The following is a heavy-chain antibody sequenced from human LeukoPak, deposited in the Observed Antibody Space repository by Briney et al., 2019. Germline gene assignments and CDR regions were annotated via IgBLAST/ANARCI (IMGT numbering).Heavy chain of an antibody. V-gene: IGHV4-30-2*01. J-gene: IGHJ4*02. CDR1: GGSISGGGYS. CDR2: IYHSGST. CDR3: ARVPDSGGKRRVYFDY. D-gene: IGHD2-15*01. Sequence: SQTLSLTCAVSGGSISGGGYSWSWIRQPPGKGLEWIGYIYHSGSTYYNPSLKSRVTISVDRSKNQFSLKLSSVTAADTAVYYCARVPDSGGKRRVYFDYWGQGTLVTVSS.